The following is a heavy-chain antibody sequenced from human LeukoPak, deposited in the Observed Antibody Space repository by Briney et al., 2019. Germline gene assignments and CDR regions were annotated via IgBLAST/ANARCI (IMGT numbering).Heavy chain of an antibody. Sequence: GGSLRLSCAASGFTFSSYWMNWVRQAPGKGLVWVSRIASDGSSIAYADSVKGRFSISRDNAKNTLYLQMNSLRVEDTAVYYCARGRPHGNDYWGQGTLVTVSS. V-gene: IGHV3-74*01. CDR1: GFTFSSYW. CDR3: ARGRPHGNDY. CDR2: IASDGSSI. D-gene: IGHD4-23*01. J-gene: IGHJ4*02.